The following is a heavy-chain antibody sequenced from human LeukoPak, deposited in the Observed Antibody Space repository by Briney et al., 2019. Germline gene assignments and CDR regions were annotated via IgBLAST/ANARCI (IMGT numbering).Heavy chain of an antibody. CDR1: GFTFSSYW. CDR3: ARDKGYSSSWSYYYYYGMDV. V-gene: IGHV3-7*01. CDR2: IKQDGSEK. Sequence: GGSLRLSCAASGFTFSSYWMSWVRQGPGKGLEWVANIKQDGSEKYYVDSVKGRFTISRDNAKNSLYLQMNSLRAEDTAVYYCARDKGYSSSWSYYYYYGMDVWGQGTTVTVSS. J-gene: IGHJ6*02. D-gene: IGHD6-13*01.